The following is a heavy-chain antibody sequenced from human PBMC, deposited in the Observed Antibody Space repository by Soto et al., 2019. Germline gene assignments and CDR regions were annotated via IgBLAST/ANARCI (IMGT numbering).Heavy chain of an antibody. CDR1: GGSFSVYY. J-gene: IGHJ4*02. CDR3: GRGGGSSSGELGPDFDY. D-gene: IGHD7-27*01. V-gene: IGHV4-34*01. Sequence: SETLSLTCAVYGGSFSVYYWSCIRQPPEKGLEWIGEINHSGSTNHNPSLKCQVTLSVDTTKDQFSPNLGSVTAADTSVYYCGRGGGSSSGELGPDFDYWGQGTQVTVSS. CDR2: INHSGST.